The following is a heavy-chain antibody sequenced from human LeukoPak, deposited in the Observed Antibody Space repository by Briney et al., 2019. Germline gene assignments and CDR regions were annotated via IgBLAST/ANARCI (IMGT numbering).Heavy chain of an antibody. Sequence: SETLSLTCTVSGGSISSYYWSWIRQPPGKGLEWIGYIYYSGSTNYNPSLKSRVTISVDTSKNQFSLKLSSVTAADTAVYYCARTKGPGRGTYSSSWSIYYYYMDVWGKGTTVTVSS. D-gene: IGHD6-13*01. J-gene: IGHJ6*03. CDR3: ARTKGPGRGTYSSSWSIYYYYMDV. V-gene: IGHV4-59*01. CDR1: GGSISSYY. CDR2: IYYSGST.